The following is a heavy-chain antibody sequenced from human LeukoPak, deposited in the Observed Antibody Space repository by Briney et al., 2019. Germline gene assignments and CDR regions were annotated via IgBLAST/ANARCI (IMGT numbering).Heavy chain of an antibody. CDR3: AKGRGGYYYYMDV. D-gene: IGHD3-10*01. V-gene: IGHV3-33*06. Sequence: GGSLRLSCSAAGFTFSSHGMHWVRQAPGKGLEWVAVIWYDGSGKYYADSVKGRFTISRDNSKNTLYLQMNSLRAEDTAVYYCAKGRGGYYYYMDVWGKGTTVTVSS. J-gene: IGHJ6*03. CDR1: GFTFSSHG. CDR2: IWYDGSGK.